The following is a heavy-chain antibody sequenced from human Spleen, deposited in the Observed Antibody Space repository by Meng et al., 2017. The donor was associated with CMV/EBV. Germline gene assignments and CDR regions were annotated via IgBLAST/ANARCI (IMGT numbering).Heavy chain of an antibody. J-gene: IGHJ5*02. V-gene: IGHV3-30*04. CDR1: TFSSYA. Sequence: TFSSYAMHWVRQAPGKGLEWVAVISYDGSNKYYADSVKGRFTISRDNSKNTLYLQMNSLRAEDTAVYYCARDVRYCSSTSCYRRGFDPWGQGTLVTVSS. D-gene: IGHD2-2*01. CDR3: ARDVRYCSSTSCYRRGFDP. CDR2: ISYDGSNK.